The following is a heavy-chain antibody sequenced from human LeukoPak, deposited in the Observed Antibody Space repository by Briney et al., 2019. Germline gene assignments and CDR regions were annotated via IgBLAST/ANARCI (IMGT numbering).Heavy chain of an antibody. CDR1: GGSFSGYY. Sequence: PSETLSLTCAVYGGSFSGYYWSWVRQPPGKGLEWIGEINHSGSTNYNPSLKSRVTISVDTSKNQLSLKLSSVTAADTAVYYCARNGGSLVYWGQGTLVTVSS. J-gene: IGHJ4*02. V-gene: IGHV4-34*01. CDR2: INHSGST. D-gene: IGHD1-26*01. CDR3: ARNGGSLVY.